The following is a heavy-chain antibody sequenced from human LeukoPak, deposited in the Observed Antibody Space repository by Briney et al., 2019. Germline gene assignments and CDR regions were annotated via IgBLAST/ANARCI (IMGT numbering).Heavy chain of an antibody. J-gene: IGHJ4*02. CDR3: ARVTRDDSGDYVNLDY. CDR1: GFTFTTYA. D-gene: IGHD4-17*01. V-gene: IGHV3-30-3*01. CDR2: ISYDGGNK. Sequence: GGSLRLSCAASGFTFTTYALFWVRQAPGMGLEWVATISYDGGNKWYADSVKGRFTFSRDNSKNTVYLQMNSLRPDDTAVYYCARVTRDDSGDYVNLDYWGRGTLVTVSS.